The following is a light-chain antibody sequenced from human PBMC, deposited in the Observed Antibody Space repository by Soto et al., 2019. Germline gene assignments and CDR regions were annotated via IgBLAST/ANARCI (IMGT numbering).Light chain of an antibody. CDR1: QSIRHY. CDR3: QHHNSYSQT. V-gene: IGKV1-5*01. CDR2: GAS. Sequence: DIQMPQSPPTLSASVGARVTITCRASQSIRHYLAWYQQMPGKAPKLLIYGASTLQSGVPSRFSGSGSGTEFTLSISSLQPDDFGTYFCQHHNSYSQTFGQGTKVEIK. J-gene: IGKJ1*01.